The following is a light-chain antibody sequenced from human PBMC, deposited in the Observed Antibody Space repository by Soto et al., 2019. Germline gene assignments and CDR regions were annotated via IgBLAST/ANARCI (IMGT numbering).Light chain of an antibody. CDR3: ATWDDSLNARGV. V-gene: IGLV1-44*01. Sequence: QSVLTQPPSASGTPGQRVTISCSGSRTNIGNNAVSWYQQFPGTAPKLLIYNNNQPPSGVPDRLSGSKSGTSASLAISGLQSEDEADYYCATWDDSLNARGVFGGGTKLTVL. CDR2: NNN. CDR1: RTNIGNNA. J-gene: IGLJ3*02.